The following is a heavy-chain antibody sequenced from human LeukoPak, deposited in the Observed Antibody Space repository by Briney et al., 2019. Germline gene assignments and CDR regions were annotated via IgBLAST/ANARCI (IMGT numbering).Heavy chain of an antibody. CDR2: ISGSSSNR. V-gene: IGHV3-23*01. J-gene: IGHJ3*01. CDR1: GFTFSNYA. CDR3: TTLRPWIQPR. D-gene: IGHD5-18*01. Sequence: GGSLRLSCAASGFTFSNYAMNWVRQAPGKGLEWVSVISGSSSNRYYADSVKGRFTISRDNSKNTLYLQMNSLKAEDTAVYYCTTLRPWIQPRWGQGTLVTVSS.